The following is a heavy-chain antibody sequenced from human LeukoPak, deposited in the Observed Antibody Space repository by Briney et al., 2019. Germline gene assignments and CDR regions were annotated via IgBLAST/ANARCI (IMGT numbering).Heavy chain of an antibody. CDR1: GGSISTTNYY. J-gene: IGHJ5*02. CDR3: ARWMYYYDDTGFDP. D-gene: IGHD3-22*01. CDR2: VYYSGST. Sequence: SETLSLTCTVSGGSISTTNYYWGWIRQSPGKGLEWFGCVYYSGSTYYNPSLKSRVTISVDTSQNQFSLQLTSVTAADTAVYYCARWMYYYDDTGFDPWGQGTLVTVSS. V-gene: IGHV4-39*07.